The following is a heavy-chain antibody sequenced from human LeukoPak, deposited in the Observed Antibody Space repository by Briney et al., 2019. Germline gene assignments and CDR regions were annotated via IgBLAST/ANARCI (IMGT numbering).Heavy chain of an antibody. D-gene: IGHD5-18*01. CDR1: GSTFSSYW. J-gene: IGHJ4*02. CDR3: AKGYSYNYADY. CDR2: INSDGSST. V-gene: IGHV3-74*01. Sequence: GGSLRLSCAASGSTFSSYWMHWVRHAPGKGLVWVSRINSDGSSTIYADSVKGRFTISRDNAKNTLYLQMNSLRAEDTAVYHCAKGYSYNYADYWGQGTLVTVSS.